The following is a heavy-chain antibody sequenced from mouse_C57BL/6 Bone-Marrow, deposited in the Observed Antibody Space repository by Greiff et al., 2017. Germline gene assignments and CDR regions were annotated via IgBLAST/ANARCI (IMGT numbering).Heavy chain of an antibody. D-gene: IGHD2-2*01. CDR2: IHPNSGST. J-gene: IGHJ1*03. Sequence: VQLQQPGAELVKPGASVKLSCKASGYTFTSYWMHWVKQRPGQGLEWIGMIHPNSGSTNYNEKFKSKATLTVDKSSSTAYMQLSSLTAEDSAVYGWARERVTAVWYFDVWGTGTTVTVSS. V-gene: IGHV1-64*01. CDR3: ARERVTAVWYFDV. CDR1: GYTFTSYW.